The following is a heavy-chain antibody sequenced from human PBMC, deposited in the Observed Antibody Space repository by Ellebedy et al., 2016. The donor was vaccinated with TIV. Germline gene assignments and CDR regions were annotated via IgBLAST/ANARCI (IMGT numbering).Heavy chain of an antibody. J-gene: IGHJ4*02. CDR2: ISGSGGST. Sequence: GGSLRLSXAASGFTFSSYAMSWVRQAPGTGLGWVSAISGSGGSTYYADSVKGRFTISRDNSKNTLYLQMNSLRAEDTAVYYCARYGDYVWDLKTDYWGQGTLVTVSS. CDR1: GFTFSSYA. V-gene: IGHV3-23*01. D-gene: IGHD4-17*01. CDR3: ARYGDYVWDLKTDY.